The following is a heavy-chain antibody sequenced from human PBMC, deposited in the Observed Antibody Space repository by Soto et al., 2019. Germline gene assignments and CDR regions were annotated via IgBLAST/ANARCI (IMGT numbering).Heavy chain of an antibody. CDR3: ARPPAYYNRGGTNYGMDV. J-gene: IGHJ6*02. V-gene: IGHV4-4*07. CDR2: VSGTGSP. D-gene: IGHD1-20*01. CDR1: GGSMTNYH. Sequence: SDTLSLTCRFSGGSMTNYHWNWIRQSAGEGLEWIGRVSGTGSPDYNPSLKSRVTVSLDWSKTQFSLKLTSVTAADTAVYDCARPPAYYNRGGTNYGMDVWGQGSSGTVSS.